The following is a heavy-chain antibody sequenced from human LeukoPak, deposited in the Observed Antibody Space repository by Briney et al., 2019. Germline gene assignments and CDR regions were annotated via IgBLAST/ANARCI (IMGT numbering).Heavy chain of an antibody. D-gene: IGHD1-26*01. J-gene: IGHJ4*02. Sequence: GGSLRLSCAASGFTFSSYAMHWVRQAPGKGLEWVSAISGSGGSTYYADSVKGRFTISRDNSKNTLYLQMNSLRAEDTAVYYCAKDRGLIGSYSPVDYWGQGTLVTVSS. CDR2: ISGSGGST. CDR1: GFTFSSYA. V-gene: IGHV3-23*01. CDR3: AKDRGLIGSYSPVDY.